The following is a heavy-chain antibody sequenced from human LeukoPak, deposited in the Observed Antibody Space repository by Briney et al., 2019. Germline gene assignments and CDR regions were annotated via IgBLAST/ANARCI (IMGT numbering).Heavy chain of an antibody. CDR2: ISYDGSNK. D-gene: IGHD3-22*01. J-gene: IGHJ4*02. CDR3: AKDVSPTMIVVVIDY. Sequence: PGGSLRLSCAASGFTFSSYGMHWVRQAPGKGLEWVAVISYDGSNKYYADSVKGRFTISRDNSKNTLYLQMNSLRAEDTAVYYCAKDVSPTMIVVVIDYWGQGTLVTVSS. V-gene: IGHV3-30*18. CDR1: GFTFSSYG.